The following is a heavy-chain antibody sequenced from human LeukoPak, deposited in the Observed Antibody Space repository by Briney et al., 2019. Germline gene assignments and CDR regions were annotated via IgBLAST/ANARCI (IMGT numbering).Heavy chain of an antibody. Sequence: SETLSLTCGVYGGSFSGYYWSWIRQPPGKGLEWIGEINHSGSTNYNPSLKSRVTISVDTSKNQFSLKLSSVTAADTAVYYCARLVGATGGYWGQGTLVTVSS. D-gene: IGHD1-26*01. CDR1: GGSFSGYY. V-gene: IGHV4-34*01. J-gene: IGHJ4*02. CDR3: ARLVGATGGY. CDR2: INHSGST.